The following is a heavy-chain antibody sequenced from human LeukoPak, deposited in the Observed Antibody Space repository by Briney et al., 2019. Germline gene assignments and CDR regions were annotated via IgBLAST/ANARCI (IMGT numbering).Heavy chain of an antibody. CDR1: GGSISSGGYS. J-gene: IGHJ4*02. Sequence: PSETLSLTCAVSGGSISSGGYSWSWIRQPPGKGLEWIGYIYRSGSTYYNPSLKSRVTISVDRSKNQFSLKLSSVTAADTAVYYCARAYYGESGYYFDYWGQGTLVTVSS. CDR2: IYRSGST. D-gene: IGHD4-17*01. CDR3: ARAYYGESGYYFDY. V-gene: IGHV4-30-2*01.